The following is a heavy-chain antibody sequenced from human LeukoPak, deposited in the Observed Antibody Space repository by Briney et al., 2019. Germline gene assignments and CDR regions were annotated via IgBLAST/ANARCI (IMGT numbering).Heavy chain of an antibody. Sequence: SQTLSLTCTVSGGSISSGDYYWSWIRQPPGRGLEFIVYIYYSGNTYYNPSLKSRVTISVDTSKNQFSLKLSPVTAADTAVYYCASRPESEAYFDYWGQGTLVTVSS. CDR3: ASRPESEAYFDY. CDR1: GGSISSGDYY. J-gene: IGHJ4*02. V-gene: IGHV4-30-4*01. CDR2: IYYSGNT.